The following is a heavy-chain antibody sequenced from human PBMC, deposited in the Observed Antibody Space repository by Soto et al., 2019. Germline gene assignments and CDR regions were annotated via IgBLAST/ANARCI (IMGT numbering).Heavy chain of an antibody. CDR3: ARYPFLECN. Sequence: GGSLRLSCSDSGFSFSSYEMDWVRQAPGKGLEWVSYISSSGSTIYYADSVKGRFTISRDNAKNSLFLQMNSLRVEDTAVYYCARYPFLECNWALGTLVTVSS. D-gene: IGHD3-3*02. J-gene: IGHJ4*02. V-gene: IGHV3-48*03. CDR1: GFSFSSYE. CDR2: ISSSGSTI.